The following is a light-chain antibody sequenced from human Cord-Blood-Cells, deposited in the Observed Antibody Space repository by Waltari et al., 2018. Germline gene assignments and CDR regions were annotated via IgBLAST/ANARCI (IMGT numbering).Light chain of an antibody. CDR3: AAWDDSLNGPV. CDR1: SPNIGSNT. V-gene: IGLV1-44*01. Sequence: QSVLTQPPSASGTPGPRVTIPCSGTSPNIGSNTLNWYQQLPGTAPKLLIYSNNQRPSGVPDRFSGSKSGTSASLAISGLQSEDEADYYCAAWDDSLNGPVFGGGTKLTVL. J-gene: IGLJ2*01. CDR2: SNN.